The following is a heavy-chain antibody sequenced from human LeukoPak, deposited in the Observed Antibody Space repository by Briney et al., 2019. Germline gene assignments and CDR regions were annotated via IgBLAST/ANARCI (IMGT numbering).Heavy chain of an antibody. J-gene: IGHJ4*02. CDR3: ASRSDGSYYFDY. V-gene: IGHV1-8*03. D-gene: IGHD5-24*01. CDR1: GYTFTSYD. Sequence: ASVKVSCKASGYTFTSYDINWVRQATGQGLEWMGWMNPNSGNTGYAQKFQGRVTITRNTSISTAYMELSSLRSEDTAVYYCASRSDGSYYFDYWGQGTLVTVSS. CDR2: MNPNSGNT.